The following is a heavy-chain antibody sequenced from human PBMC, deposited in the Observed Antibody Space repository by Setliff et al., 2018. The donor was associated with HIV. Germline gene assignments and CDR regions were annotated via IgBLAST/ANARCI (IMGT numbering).Heavy chain of an antibody. J-gene: IGHJ4*01. CDR1: GFTFSTYA. CDR2: ISGGGGTT. CDR3: AKRTSVGSLV. Sequence: GGSLRLSCAASGFTFSTYAMTWVRQGPGKGLEWVSGISGGGGTTYYAAAVKGRFTISRDNSKNTLYLQMNSLRAEDTAVYYCAKRTSVGSLVGGQGTLVTV. D-gene: IGHD3-10*01. V-gene: IGHV3-23*01.